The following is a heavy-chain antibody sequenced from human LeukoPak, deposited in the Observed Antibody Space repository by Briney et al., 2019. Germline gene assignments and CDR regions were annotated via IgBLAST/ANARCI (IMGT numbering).Heavy chain of an antibody. CDR3: ARDGSGYYY. D-gene: IGHD3-22*01. CDR2: IYYSGST. Sequence: SETLSLTCTVSGGSISSYYWSWLRQPPGKGLEWIGYIYYSGSTNYNPSLKSRVTISVDTSKNQFSLKLSSVTAADTAVYYCARDGSGYYYWGQGTLVTVSS. CDR1: GGSISSYY. J-gene: IGHJ4*02. V-gene: IGHV4-59*01.